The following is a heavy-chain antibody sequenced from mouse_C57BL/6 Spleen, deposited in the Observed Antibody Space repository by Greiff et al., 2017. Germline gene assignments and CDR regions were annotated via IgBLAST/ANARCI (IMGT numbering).Heavy chain of an antibody. CDR3: ARRPDGYYYAMDY. Sequence: DVKLVESGGDLVKPGGSLKLSCAASGFTFSSYGMSWVRQTPDKRLEWVATISSGGSYTYYPDSVKGRFTISRDNAKNTLYLQMSSLKSEDTAMYYCARRPDGYYYAMDYWGQGTSVTVSS. CDR1: GFTFSSYG. CDR2: ISSGGSYT. V-gene: IGHV5-6*02. D-gene: IGHD2-3*01. J-gene: IGHJ4*01.